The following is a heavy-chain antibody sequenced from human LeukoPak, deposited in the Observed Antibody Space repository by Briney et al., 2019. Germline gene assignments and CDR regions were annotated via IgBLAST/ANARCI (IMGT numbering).Heavy chain of an antibody. V-gene: IGHV3-48*02. J-gene: IGHJ4*02. CDR2: ISTGSSTI. Sequence: GGSLRLSCAASGFTFTSYSMNWVRQAPGKGLEWVSFISTGSSTIYYADSVKGRFTISRDNAKNSLYLQMNSLRDEDTAVYYCARVAEIQLWLRGAFDYWGQGTLVTVSS. CDR3: ARVAEIQLWLRGAFDY. CDR1: GFTFTSYS. D-gene: IGHD5-18*01.